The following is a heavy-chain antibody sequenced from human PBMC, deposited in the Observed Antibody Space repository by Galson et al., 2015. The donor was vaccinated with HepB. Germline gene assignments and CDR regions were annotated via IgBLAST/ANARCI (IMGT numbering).Heavy chain of an antibody. CDR1: GGTFSSYA. V-gene: IGHV1-69*13. CDR3: ARVTMVRGVIPHFDY. D-gene: IGHD3-10*01. Sequence: SVKVSCKASGGTFSSYAMSWVRQAPGQGLEWMGGIIPIFGTANYAQKFQGRVTITADESTSTAYMELSSLRSEDTAVYYCARVTMVRGVIPHFDYWGQGTLVTVSS. CDR2: IIPIFGTA. J-gene: IGHJ4*02.